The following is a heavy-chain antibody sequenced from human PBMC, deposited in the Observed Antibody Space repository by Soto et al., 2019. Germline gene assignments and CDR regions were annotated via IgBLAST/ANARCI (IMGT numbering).Heavy chain of an antibody. V-gene: IGHV1-69*01. D-gene: IGHD6-13*01. CDR1: GGTFRNYA. J-gene: IGHJ5*02. CDR3: AIPLPKQQLVRGAFDP. CDR2: SIPVFGTA. Sequence: QVPLVQSGAEVKKPGSSVQLSCKTSGGTFRNYAINWVRQAPGQGLEWMGGSIPVFGTANYAQTFQGRFTITADESTSTAYMELSSLRSEDTAVYYCAIPLPKQQLVRGAFDPCGQGTPVTVAS.